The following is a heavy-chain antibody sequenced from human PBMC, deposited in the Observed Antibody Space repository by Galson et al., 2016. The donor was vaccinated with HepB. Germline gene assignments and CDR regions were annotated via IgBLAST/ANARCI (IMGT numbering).Heavy chain of an antibody. Sequence: SVKVSCKASGYTFTSFGISWVRQAPGQGLEWMGWNNGYNGNTHYAHELQGRVTVTTDTSTSTAYMELRSLRSDDTAVYYCARDIDYVVDHWGQGTLVTVSS. V-gene: IGHV1-18*01. J-gene: IGHJ4*02. CDR1: GYTFTSFG. CDR3: ARDIDYVVDH. CDR2: NNGYNGNT. D-gene: IGHD4-17*01.